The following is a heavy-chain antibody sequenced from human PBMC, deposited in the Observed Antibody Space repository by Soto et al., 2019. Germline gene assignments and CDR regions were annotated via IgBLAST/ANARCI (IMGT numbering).Heavy chain of an antibody. CDR3: ARVDDY. CDR1: GGSFSGYY. J-gene: IGHJ4*02. Sequence: QVQLQQWGAGLLKPSETLSLTCAVYGGSFSGYYWSWVRQPPGKGLEWIGEINHRGSTKYNPSLKSRVTISVDTSKNQFSLKLSSVTAEDTAVYYCARVDDYWGQGTLVTVSS. CDR2: INHRGST. V-gene: IGHV4-34*01.